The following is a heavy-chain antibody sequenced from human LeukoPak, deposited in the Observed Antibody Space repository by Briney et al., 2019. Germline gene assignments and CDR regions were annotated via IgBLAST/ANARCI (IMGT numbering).Heavy chain of an antibody. CDR1: GFTFSSYG. D-gene: IGHD3-10*01. CDR2: ISYDGSNK. J-gene: IGHJ6*03. CDR3: AKVSPSGSGSEHYYYYYMDV. V-gene: IGHV3-30*18. Sequence: GGSLRLSCAASGFTFSSYGMHWVRQAPGKGLEWVAVISYDGSNKYYADSVKGRFTISRDNSKNTLYLQMNSLRAEDTAVYYCAKVSPSGSGSEHYYYYYMDVWGKGTTVTVSS.